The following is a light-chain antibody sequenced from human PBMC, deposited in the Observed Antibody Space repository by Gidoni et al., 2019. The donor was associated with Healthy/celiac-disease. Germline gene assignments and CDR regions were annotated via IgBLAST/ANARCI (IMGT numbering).Light chain of an antibody. Sequence: TQSPGTLSLSPGERATLSCRASQSVSSSYFAWYQQKPGQAPRLLIYGASSRATGIPSRFSGSGSGTDFTLTISRLEPEDFAVYYCQQYGNSPQTFGQGTKVEIK. J-gene: IGKJ1*01. CDR1: QSVSSSY. CDR2: GAS. V-gene: IGKV3-20*01. CDR3: QQYGNSPQT.